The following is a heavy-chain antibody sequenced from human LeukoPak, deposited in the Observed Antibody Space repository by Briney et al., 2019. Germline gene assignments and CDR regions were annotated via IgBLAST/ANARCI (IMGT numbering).Heavy chain of an antibody. CDR1: GFTVSSYE. J-gene: IGHJ4*02. CDR2: ISSSGSTI. Sequence: GGSLRLSCAGSGFTVSSYEMNWVRQAPGKGLEWVSYISSSGSTIYYADSVKGRFTISRDNAKNSLYLQMNSVRAEDTAFYYCAREGYYDSSDYFDYWGQGTLVTVSS. V-gene: IGHV3-48*03. D-gene: IGHD3-22*01. CDR3: AREGYYDSSDYFDY.